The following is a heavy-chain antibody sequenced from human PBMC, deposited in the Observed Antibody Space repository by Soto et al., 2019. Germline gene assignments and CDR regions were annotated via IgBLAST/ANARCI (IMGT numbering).Heavy chain of an antibody. CDR2: ISAYNGNT. CDR1: GYTFTSYG. V-gene: IGHV1-18*01. D-gene: IGHD6-13*01. CDR3: ARGVQQDRAAADWFDP. J-gene: IGHJ5*02. Sequence: ASVKVSCKASGYTFTSYGISWVRHAPGQGLEWMGWISAYNGNTNYAQKLQGRVTMTTDTSTSTAYMELRSLRSDDTAVYYCARGVQQDRAAADWFDPWGQGTLVTVSS.